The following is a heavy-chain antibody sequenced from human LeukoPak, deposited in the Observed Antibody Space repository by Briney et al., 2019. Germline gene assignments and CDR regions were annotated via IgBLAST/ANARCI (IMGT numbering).Heavy chain of an antibody. CDR3: ARHSSDYDFWSGYPYYFDY. Sequence: SGTLSLTCTVSGGSISSYYWSWIRQPPGKGLEWIGYIYYSGSTNYNPSLKSRVTISVDTSKNQFSLKLSSVTAADTAVYYCARHSSDYDFWSGYPYYFDYWGQGTLVTVSS. CDR2: IYYSGST. J-gene: IGHJ4*02. CDR1: GGSISSYY. D-gene: IGHD3-3*01. V-gene: IGHV4-59*08.